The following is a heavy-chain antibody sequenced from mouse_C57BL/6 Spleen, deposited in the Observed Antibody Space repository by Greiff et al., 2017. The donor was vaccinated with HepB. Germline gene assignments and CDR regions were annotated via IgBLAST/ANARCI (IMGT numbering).Heavy chain of an antibody. J-gene: IGHJ1*03. V-gene: IGHV5-9*01. CDR2: ISGGGGNT. CDR1: GFTFSSYT. Sequence: EVKLMESGGGLVKPGGSLKLSCAASGFTFSSYTMSWVRQTPEKRLEWVATISGGGGNTYYPDSVKGRFTISRDNAKNTLYLQMSSLRSEDTALYYCARRGIYYYGSSPSYFDVWGTGTTVTVSS. CDR3: ARRGIYYYGSSPSYFDV. D-gene: IGHD1-1*01.